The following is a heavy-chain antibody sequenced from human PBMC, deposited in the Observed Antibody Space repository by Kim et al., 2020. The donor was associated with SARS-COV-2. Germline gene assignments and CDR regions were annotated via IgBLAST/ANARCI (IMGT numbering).Heavy chain of an antibody. Sequence: GGSLRLSCAASGFTFSSYWMNWVRQAPGQGLEWVANIKQDGSEKYYVDSVKGRFTISRDNAKNSLYLQMNSLRDEDTAVYHCARAGLSAYGSGTYYGHYYYGMDVWGQGTTVTVSS. CDR2: IKQDGSEK. CDR3: ARAGLSAYGSGTYYGHYYYGMDV. V-gene: IGHV3-7*01. CDR1: GFTFSSYW. J-gene: IGHJ6*02. D-gene: IGHD3-10*01.